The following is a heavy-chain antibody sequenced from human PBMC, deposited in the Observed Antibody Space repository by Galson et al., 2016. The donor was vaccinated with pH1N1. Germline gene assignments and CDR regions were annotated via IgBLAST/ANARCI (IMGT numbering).Heavy chain of an antibody. V-gene: IGHV7-4-1*04. Sequence: SVKVSCKASGYTFTSNAMNWVRQAPGQGLEWMGWINTNTGNPTYAQGFTGRLVFSLDTSVSMAYLQISSLKAEDTAVYYCARSYCSSTSCYGGSYSYYGMDVWGQGTTVTVSS. D-gene: IGHD2-2*01. CDR2: INTNTGNP. CDR3: ARSYCSSTSCYGGSYSYYGMDV. CDR1: GYTFTSNA. J-gene: IGHJ6*02.